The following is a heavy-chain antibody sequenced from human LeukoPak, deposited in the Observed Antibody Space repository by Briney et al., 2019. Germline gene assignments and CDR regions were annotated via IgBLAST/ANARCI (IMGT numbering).Heavy chain of an antibody. CDR3: ARDRLTSGSHFFDY. Sequence: GGSLRLSCAASAFTFSDYSMNWVRQAPGKGLEWISYISGRSSTIYYADSVRGRFTISRDNAKNSMYLQMNSLRAEDTAVYYCARDRLTSGSHFFDYWGQGTLVTVSS. V-gene: IGHV3-48*01. D-gene: IGHD1-26*01. CDR1: AFTFSDYS. J-gene: IGHJ4*02. CDR2: ISGRSSTI.